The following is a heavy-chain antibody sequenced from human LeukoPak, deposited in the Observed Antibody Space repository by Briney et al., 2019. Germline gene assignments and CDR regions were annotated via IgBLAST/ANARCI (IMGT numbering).Heavy chain of an antibody. Sequence: GGSLRLSCAASGFTFSSYAMSWVRQAPGKGLEWVSTISGNGGSTYSADSVKGRFTISRDNSKNTLYLQMNSLRAEDTAVYYCASTRRRLLLWFGELLDWGQGTLVTVSS. CDR2: ISGNGGST. CDR1: GFTFSSYA. V-gene: IGHV3-23*01. J-gene: IGHJ1*01. CDR3: ASTRRRLLLWFGELLD. D-gene: IGHD3-10*01.